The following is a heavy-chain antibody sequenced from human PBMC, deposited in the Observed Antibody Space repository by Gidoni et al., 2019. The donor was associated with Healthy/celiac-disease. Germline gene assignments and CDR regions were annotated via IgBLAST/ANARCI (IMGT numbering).Heavy chain of an antibody. D-gene: IGHD2-21*02. V-gene: IGHV3-30*03. Sequence: QVQLVESGGGVVQPGRSLRLSCAASGFTFSSNGMHWVRQAPGKGLEWVAVISYDGSNKYYADSVKGRFTISRDNSKNTLYLQMNSLRAEDTAVYYCATEHIVVVTALDAFDIWGQGTMVTVSS. J-gene: IGHJ3*02. CDR3: ATEHIVVVTALDAFDI. CDR1: GFTFSSNG. CDR2: ISYDGSNK.